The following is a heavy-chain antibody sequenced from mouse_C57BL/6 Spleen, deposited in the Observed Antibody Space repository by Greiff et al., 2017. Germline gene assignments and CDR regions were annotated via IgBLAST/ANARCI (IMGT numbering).Heavy chain of an antibody. J-gene: IGHJ4*01. Sequence: QVQLQQPGAELVKPGASVTLSCKASGYTFTSYWMQWVQQRPGQGLEWIGEIDPSDSYTNYNQKFKGKATLTVATSSSTTYMQLSSLTSEDSAVYYCARRVGRGYAMDYWGQGTSVTVSS. CDR3: ARRVGRGYAMDY. V-gene: IGHV1-50*01. CDR2: IDPSDSYT. CDR1: GYTFTSYW. D-gene: IGHD4-1*01.